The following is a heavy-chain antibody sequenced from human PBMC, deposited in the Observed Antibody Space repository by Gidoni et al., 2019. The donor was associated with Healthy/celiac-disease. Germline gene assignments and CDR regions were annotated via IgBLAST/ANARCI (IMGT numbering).Heavy chain of an antibody. Sequence: QVQLQESGPGLVKPSETLSLPCLVYAGSISSYYWSWIRPPPGKGLEWIGYIYYSGSTNYNPSLKSRVTISVDTSKNQFSLKLSSVTAADTAVYYCARRYGCQFDYWGQGALVTVSS. CDR1: AGSISSYY. J-gene: IGHJ4*02. CDR2: IYYSGST. D-gene: IGHD5-18*01. CDR3: ARRYGCQFDY. V-gene: IGHV4-59*08.